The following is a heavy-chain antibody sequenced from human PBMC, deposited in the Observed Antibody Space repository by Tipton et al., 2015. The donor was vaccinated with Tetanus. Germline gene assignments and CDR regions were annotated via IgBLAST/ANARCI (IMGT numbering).Heavy chain of an antibody. V-gene: IGHV3-21*01. CDR1: RFTFSSYG. CDR2: ISSTTRYT. J-gene: IGHJ4*02. D-gene: IGHD3-10*01. Sequence: SLRLSCAASRFTFSSYGMHWVRQAPGKGLEWVSSISSTTRYTDYADSVKGRFTISRDNAKNSVYLQMNSLRVEDTALYYCASGSSLDYWGQGTQVTVSS. CDR3: ASGSSLDY.